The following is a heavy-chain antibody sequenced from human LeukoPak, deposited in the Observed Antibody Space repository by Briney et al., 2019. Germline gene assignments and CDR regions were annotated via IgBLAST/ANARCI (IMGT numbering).Heavy chain of an antibody. J-gene: IGHJ4*02. CDR2: IRYDGSNK. D-gene: IGHD3-22*01. CDR1: GFTFSSYG. V-gene: IGHV3-30*02. Sequence: PGGSLRLSCAASGFTFSSYGMHWVRQAPGKGLEWVAFIRYDGSNKYYADSVKGRFTISRDNSKNTLYLQMNSLRAEDTAVYYCAKDFDADLVVVTTPDYWGQGTLVTVSS. CDR3: AKDFDADLVVVTTPDY.